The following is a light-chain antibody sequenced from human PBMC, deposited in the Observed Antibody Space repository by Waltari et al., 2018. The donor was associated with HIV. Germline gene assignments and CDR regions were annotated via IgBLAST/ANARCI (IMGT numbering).Light chain of an antibody. J-gene: IGLJ2*01. CDR3: CSHAGSHTFPVV. V-gene: IGLV2-11*01. Sequence: QSALTQPRSVSGSPGQSVTISCNGSSSDIGGYNYVSWYQQYPGKAPKPIIYDVINRPSGVTDIFSGSKSGDAASLTISGLQAEDDADYYFCSHAGSHTFPVVFGGGTGLTVL. CDR1: SSDIGGYNY. CDR2: DVI.